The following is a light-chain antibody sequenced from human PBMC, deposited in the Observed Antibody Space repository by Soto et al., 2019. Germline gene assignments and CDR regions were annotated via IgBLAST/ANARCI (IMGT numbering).Light chain of an antibody. J-gene: IGKJ4*01. CDR2: GAS. V-gene: IGKV3-15*01. CDR1: ESVSSN. CDR3: QQYNNWLT. Sequence: EIGMTQSPATLSVSPGERATLSCRASESVSSNVAWYQQKPGQAPRLLIYGASTRATGIPARFSGSGSGTEFTLTISSLQSEDFALYYCQQYNNWLTFGGGTKVEIK.